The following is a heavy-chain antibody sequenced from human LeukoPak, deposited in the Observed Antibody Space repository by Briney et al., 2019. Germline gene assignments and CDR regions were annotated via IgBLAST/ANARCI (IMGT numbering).Heavy chain of an antibody. CDR2: IYSGGST. V-gene: IGHV3-53*01. CDR1: GFTVSSNY. Sequence: GGSLRLSCVASGFTVSSNYMSWVRQAPGKGLEWVSVIYSGGSTYYADSVKGRFTISRDNSKNTLYLQMNSLRAEDTAVYYCARDSRRGYDSSGYNFDYWGQGTLVTVSS. J-gene: IGHJ4*02. D-gene: IGHD3-22*01. CDR3: ARDSRRGYDSSGYNFDY.